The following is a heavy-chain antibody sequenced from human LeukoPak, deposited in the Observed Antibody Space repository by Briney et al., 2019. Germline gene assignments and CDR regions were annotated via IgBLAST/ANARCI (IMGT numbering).Heavy chain of an antibody. Sequence: ASVKVSCKASGYTVTSFGISWARQGPCQGVEWMGWISAYNGNTNYAQKLQGRVTMTTDTSTSTAYMELRSLRSDDTAVYYCARVMDIAVAGNDYWGQGTLVTVSS. D-gene: IGHD6-19*01. J-gene: IGHJ4*02. CDR2: ISAYNGNT. V-gene: IGHV1-18*01. CDR3: ARVMDIAVAGNDY. CDR1: GYTVTSFG.